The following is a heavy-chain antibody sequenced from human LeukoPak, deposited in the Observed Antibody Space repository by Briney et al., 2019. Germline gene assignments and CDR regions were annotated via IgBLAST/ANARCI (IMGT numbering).Heavy chain of an antibody. Sequence: PGGSLRLSCAASGFSFSGYWMNWVRQAPGKGLEWVSAIGGSGGITYYADSVKGRFTISRDNSKNTLYLQMNSLRAEDTAVYYCAKDTGYSYGPTIWDYWGQGTLVTVSS. CDR2: IGGSGGIT. J-gene: IGHJ4*02. D-gene: IGHD5-18*01. V-gene: IGHV3-23*01. CDR3: AKDTGYSYGPTIWDY. CDR1: GFSFSGYW.